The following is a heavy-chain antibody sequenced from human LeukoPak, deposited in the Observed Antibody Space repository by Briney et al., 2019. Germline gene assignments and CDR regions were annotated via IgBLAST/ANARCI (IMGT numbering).Heavy chain of an antibody. J-gene: IGHJ4*02. V-gene: IGHV1-2*02. Sequence: ASVKVSCKTSGYTFTGYYMHWVRQAPGQGLEWMGWINPNSGGTNYAQKFQGRVTMTRDTSISTAYMELSRLRSDDTAVYYCARDDGSSSWYLFDYWGQGTLVTVSS. CDR2: INPNSGGT. CDR3: ARDDGSSSWYLFDY. D-gene: IGHD6-13*01. CDR1: GYTFTGYY.